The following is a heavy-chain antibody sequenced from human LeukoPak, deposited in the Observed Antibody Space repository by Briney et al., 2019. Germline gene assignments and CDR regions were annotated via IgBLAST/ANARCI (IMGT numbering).Heavy chain of an antibody. J-gene: IGHJ4*02. CDR3: AKERSDTNAFYNFDY. Sequence: GGSLRLSCAASGFTFSSYGMHWVRQAPGKGLEWVAVISYDGSNKYYADSVKGRFTISRDNSKNTVYLQMNSLRAEDTAMYYCAKERSDTNAFYNFDYWGQGTLVTVSS. D-gene: IGHD2-8*01. CDR1: GFTFSSYG. V-gene: IGHV3-30*18. CDR2: ISYDGSNK.